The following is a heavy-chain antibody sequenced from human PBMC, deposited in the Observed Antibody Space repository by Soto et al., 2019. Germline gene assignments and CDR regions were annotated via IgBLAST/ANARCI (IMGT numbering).Heavy chain of an antibody. CDR2: ISGSGGNT. V-gene: IGHV3-23*01. CDR3: AKSIKARPFDY. D-gene: IGHD6-6*01. Sequence: GGSLRLSCKASGFTFSSYAMSWVRQAPGKGLEWVSAISGSGGNTYYADSVKGRFTISRDNSKNTLYLQMNSLRAEDTAVYYCAKSIKARPFDYWGQGALVTVSS. CDR1: GFTFSSYA. J-gene: IGHJ4*02.